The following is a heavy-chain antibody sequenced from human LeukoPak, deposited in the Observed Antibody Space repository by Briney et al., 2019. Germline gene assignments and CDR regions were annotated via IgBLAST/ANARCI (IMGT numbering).Heavy chain of an antibody. J-gene: IGHJ4*02. D-gene: IGHD5-18*01. Sequence: GGSLRLSCAASGFTFSSYWMHWVRQAPGKGLVWVSRINSDGSSTSYADSVKGRFTISRDNAKNTLYLQMNSLRAEDTAVYYCARGYSYGYRIDYWGQGTLVAVSS. CDR1: GFTFSSYW. CDR2: INSDGSST. CDR3: ARGYSYGYRIDY. V-gene: IGHV3-74*01.